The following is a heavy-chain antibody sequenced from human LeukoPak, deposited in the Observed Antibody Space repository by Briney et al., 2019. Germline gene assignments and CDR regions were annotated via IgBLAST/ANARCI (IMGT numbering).Heavy chain of an antibody. CDR3: ARDACSSTSCQYYFYY. D-gene: IGHD2-2*01. J-gene: IGHJ4*02. Sequence: ASETLSLTCTVSGVSISSYYWSWIRQPPGEGLEWIGYIYYSGSTNYNPSLKSRVTISVDTSKNQFSLKLSPVTAADTAVYYCARDACSSTSCQYYFYYWGEGTLVTVSS. V-gene: IGHV4-59*01. CDR2: IYYSGST. CDR1: GVSISSYY.